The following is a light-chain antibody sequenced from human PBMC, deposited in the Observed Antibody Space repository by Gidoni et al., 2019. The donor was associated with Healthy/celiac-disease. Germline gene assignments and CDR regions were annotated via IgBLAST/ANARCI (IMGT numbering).Light chain of an antibody. CDR2: YDS. CDR1: NIGSKS. CDR3: QVWDSSSDHVV. V-gene: IGLV3-21*04. J-gene: IGLJ2*01. Sequence: SYVLTQPPSVSVAPGKTARIACGGNNIGSKSVHWYQQKPGQAPVLVIYYDSDRPSGIPERFSASNSGNTATLTISGVEAGDEADYYCQVWDSSSDHVVFGGGTKLTVL.